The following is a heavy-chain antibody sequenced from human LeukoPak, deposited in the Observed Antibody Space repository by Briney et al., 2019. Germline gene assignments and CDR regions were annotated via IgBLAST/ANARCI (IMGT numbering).Heavy chain of an antibody. CDR3: ARHSHDFWSGYEHWFDP. J-gene: IGHJ5*02. Sequence: SETLSLTCAVYGGSFSGYYWSWIRQPPGKGLEWIGEINHSGSTNYNPSLKSRVTISVDTPKNQFSLKLSSVTAADTAVYYCARHSHDFWSGYEHWFDPWGQGTLVTVSS. D-gene: IGHD3-3*01. CDR1: GGSFSGYY. V-gene: IGHV4-34*01. CDR2: INHSGST.